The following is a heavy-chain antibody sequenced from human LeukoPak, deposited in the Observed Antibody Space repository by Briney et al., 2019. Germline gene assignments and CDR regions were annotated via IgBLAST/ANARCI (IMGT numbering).Heavy chain of an antibody. D-gene: IGHD3-16*02. Sequence: GGSLRLSCAASGFTFSSYAMSWVRQAPGKGLEWVSAISGSGGSTYYADSVKGRFTISRDNSKNTLYLQMNSLRAEDTAVYYCAKDRRGVWGSYRYTALFDYRGQGTLVTVSS. J-gene: IGHJ4*02. CDR1: GFTFSSYA. V-gene: IGHV3-23*01. CDR2: ISGSGGST. CDR3: AKDRRGVWGSYRYTALFDY.